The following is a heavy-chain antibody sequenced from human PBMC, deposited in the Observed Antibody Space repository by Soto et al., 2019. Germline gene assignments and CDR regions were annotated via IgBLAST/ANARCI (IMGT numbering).Heavy chain of an antibody. Sequence: SETLSLTCSVSGDSVTNSRYFWGWIRQPPGKGLEWIGSIYHSGRTYYDPSLKSRVTISVDTSKNQFSLKLSSVTAADTAVYYCACIFSGGYGYGFYYYGMDVWGQGTTVTVSS. CDR1: GDSVTNSRYF. CDR3: ACIFSGGYGYGFYYYGMDV. V-gene: IGHV4-39*01. CDR2: IYHSGRT. J-gene: IGHJ6*02. D-gene: IGHD5-18*01.